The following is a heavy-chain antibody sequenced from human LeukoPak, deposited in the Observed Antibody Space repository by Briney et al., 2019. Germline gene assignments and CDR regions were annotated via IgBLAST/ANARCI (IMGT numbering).Heavy chain of an antibody. CDR1: GFTFSNAW. CDR3: TTGNSY. Sequence: GGSLRLSCAASGFTFSNAWMSWVRQAPGKGLEWVGRLKSKTDGGTTDYAAPVKGRFTISRDDSKNTLYPQMNSLKTEDTAVYYCTTGNSYWGQGTLVTVSS. CDR2: LKSKTDGGTT. V-gene: IGHV3-15*01. J-gene: IGHJ4*02. D-gene: IGHD3-10*01.